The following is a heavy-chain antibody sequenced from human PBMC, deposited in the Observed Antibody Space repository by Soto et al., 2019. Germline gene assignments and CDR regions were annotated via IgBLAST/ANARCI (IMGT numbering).Heavy chain of an antibody. D-gene: IGHD5-12*01. Sequence: SETLSLTCTVSGGSISSYYWSWTRQPPGKGLEWIGYIYYSGSTNYNPSLKSRVTISVDTSKNQFSLKLSSVTAADTAVYYCARGRRWLQFWPFHFDYWGQGTLVTVSS. V-gene: IGHV4-59*01. CDR2: IYYSGST. CDR3: ARGRRWLQFWPFHFDY. J-gene: IGHJ4*02. CDR1: GGSISSYY.